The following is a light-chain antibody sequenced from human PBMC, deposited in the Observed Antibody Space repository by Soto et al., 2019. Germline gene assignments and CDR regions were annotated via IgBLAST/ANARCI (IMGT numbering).Light chain of an antibody. CDR2: AAS. CDR3: QNYNGAPWT. V-gene: IGKV1-27*01. J-gene: IGKJ1*01. Sequence: DIQMTQSPSSLSASVGDRVTITCRASQGISNYLVWYQQKPGKVPKLLIYAASTLQSGVPSRFSGSGSGTDFTLTISSLPAEDVATYYCQNYNGAPWTFGQGTTVAIK. CDR1: QGISNY.